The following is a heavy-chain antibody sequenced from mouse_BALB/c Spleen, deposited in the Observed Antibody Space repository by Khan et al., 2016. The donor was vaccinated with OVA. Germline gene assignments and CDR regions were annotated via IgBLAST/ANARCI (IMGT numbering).Heavy chain of an antibody. D-gene: IGHD1-1*01. Sequence: QVQLKESGPGLVAPSQSLSITCTVSGFSLTKYGVHWVRQPPGKGLEWLGVIWAGGNTNYNSTLMSRLSITKDSSKSQVFIKMNSLLADDTAMYYCAREPPIYDYDYRAMDYWGQGTSVTVSS. CDR2: IWAGGNT. CDR3: AREPPIYDYDYRAMDY. J-gene: IGHJ4*01. CDR1: GFSLTKYG. V-gene: IGHV2-9*02.